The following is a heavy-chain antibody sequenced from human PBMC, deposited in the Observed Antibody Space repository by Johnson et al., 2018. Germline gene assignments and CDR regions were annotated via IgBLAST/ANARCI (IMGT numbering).Heavy chain of an antibody. V-gene: IGHV4-59*01. CDR3: ARGGEYFQD. CDR1: GGSISSYW. D-gene: IGHD6-25*01. CDR2: VYPSGST. Sequence: QVQLQESGPGLVKPSETLSLTCTVSGGSISSYWWSWIRQPPGKGLDYCGYVYPSGSTIYNPSLESRVTISIDTSKNQFSLKLTSVPAADTAMYYCARGGEYFQDWGQGTLVTVSS. J-gene: IGHJ1*01.